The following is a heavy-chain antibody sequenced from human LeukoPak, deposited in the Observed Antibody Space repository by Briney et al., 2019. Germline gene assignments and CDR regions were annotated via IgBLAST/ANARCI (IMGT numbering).Heavy chain of an antibody. V-gene: IGHV4-4*07. CDR1: GGSISSYY. Sequence: PSETLSLTCTVSGGSISSYYWSWIRQPAGKGLEWIGRIYTSGSTNYNPSLKSRVTMSVDTSKNQFSLKLSSVTAADTAVYYCARVGYCSSTSCLPPGDYYFDYWGQGTLVTVSS. CDR2: IYTSGST. D-gene: IGHD2-2*01. J-gene: IGHJ4*02. CDR3: ARVGYCSSTSCLPPGDYYFDY.